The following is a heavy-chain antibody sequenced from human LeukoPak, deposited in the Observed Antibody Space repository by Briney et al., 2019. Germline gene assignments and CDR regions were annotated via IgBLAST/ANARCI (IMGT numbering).Heavy chain of an antibody. CDR3: AKVRTMIAVAFDI. D-gene: IGHD3-22*01. J-gene: IGHJ3*02. CDR1: GGSFSGYY. Sequence: ESLSLTCAVYGGSFSGYYWGWIRQPPGKGLEWVSTISGSGGRTYYADSVKGRFTISRDDSKNTVYLHMNSLGAEDTAVYYCAKVRTMIAVAFDIWGQGTMVTVSS. V-gene: IGHV3-23*01. CDR2: ISGSGGRT.